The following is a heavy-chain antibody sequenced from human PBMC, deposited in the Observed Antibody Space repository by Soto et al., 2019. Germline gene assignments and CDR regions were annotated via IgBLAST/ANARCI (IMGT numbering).Heavy chain of an antibody. D-gene: IGHD1-26*01. V-gene: IGHV1-18*01. CDR1: GYTFTSYG. CDR2: ISADNGNT. Sequence: ASVKVSCKASGYTFTSYGISWVRQAPGQGLEWMGWISADNGNTNYAQKLQGRVTMTTDTSTRTAYMELSSLRSEDTAVYYCARVLLSNGRGYYYSMDVSGKWTPLTVSS. J-gene: IGHJ6*04. CDR3: ARVLLSNGRGYYYSMDV.